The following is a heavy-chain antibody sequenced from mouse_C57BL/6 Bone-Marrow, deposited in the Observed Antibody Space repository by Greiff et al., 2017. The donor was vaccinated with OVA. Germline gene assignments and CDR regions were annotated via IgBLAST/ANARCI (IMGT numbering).Heavy chain of an antibody. Sequence: VKLMESGAELVRPGTSVKVSCKASGYAFTNYLIEWVKQRPGQGLEWIGLINPGSGGTNYNEKFKGKATLTADKSSSTAYMQLSSLTSEDSAVYFCARSGGYDYFDYWGQGTTLTVSS. CDR3: ARSGGYDYFDY. CDR2: INPGSGGT. J-gene: IGHJ2*01. V-gene: IGHV1-54*01. CDR1: GYAFTNYL. D-gene: IGHD2-2*01.